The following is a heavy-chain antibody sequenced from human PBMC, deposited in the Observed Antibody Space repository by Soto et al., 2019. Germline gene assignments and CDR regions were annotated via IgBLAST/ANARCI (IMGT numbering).Heavy chain of an antibody. Sequence: QVQLVQSGAEVKKPGSSVKVSCKASGGTFSSYTISWVRQAPGQGLEWMGRIIPILGIANYAQKFQGRVTITADKSTSTAYMELSSLRSEDTAVYYCARSGYYDSSGYSKWVDYWGQGTLVTVSS. CDR1: GGTFSSYT. CDR3: ARSGYYDSSGYSKWVDY. J-gene: IGHJ4*02. V-gene: IGHV1-69*02. D-gene: IGHD3-22*01. CDR2: IIPILGIA.